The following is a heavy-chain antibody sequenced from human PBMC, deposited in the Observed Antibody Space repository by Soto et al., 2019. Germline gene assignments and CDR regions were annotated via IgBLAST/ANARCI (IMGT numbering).Heavy chain of an antibody. Sequence: QMQLVESGGGVVQPGRSLRLSCGASGFSFRSFGMHWVRQSPAKGLEWLAIISFDGSNQYYADSVKGQFIISRDNSKNTVYLEMNNLRPEDRAVYYCAKDRGRGSYPGGDFDHWGLGTLVTVSS. V-gene: IGHV3-30*18. CDR1: GFSFRSFG. CDR3: AKDRGRGSYPGGDFDH. CDR2: ISFDGSNQ. D-gene: IGHD1-26*01. J-gene: IGHJ4*02.